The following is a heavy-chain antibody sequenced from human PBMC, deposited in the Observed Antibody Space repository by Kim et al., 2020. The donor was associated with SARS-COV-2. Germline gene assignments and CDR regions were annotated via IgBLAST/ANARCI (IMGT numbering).Heavy chain of an antibody. CDR3: ARGKQLADDY. Sequence: TNYNPPLKSRVTISVDTSKNQFSLKLSSVTAADTAVYYCARGKQLADDYWGQGTLVTVSS. J-gene: IGHJ4*02. CDR2: T. D-gene: IGHD6-6*01. V-gene: IGHV4-34*01.